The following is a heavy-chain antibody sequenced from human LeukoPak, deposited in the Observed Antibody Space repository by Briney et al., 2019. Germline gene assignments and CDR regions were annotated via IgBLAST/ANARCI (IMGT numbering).Heavy chain of an antibody. CDR2: INHSGST. Sequence: SETLSLTCAVYGGSFSGYYWSWIRQPPGKGLEWIGEINHSGSTNYNPSLKSRVTISVDTSKNQFSLKLSSVTAADTAVYYCARVLWYYFDYWGQGTLVTVSS. CDR3: ARVLWYYFDY. J-gene: IGHJ4*02. V-gene: IGHV4-34*01. CDR1: GGSFSGYY. D-gene: IGHD5-18*01.